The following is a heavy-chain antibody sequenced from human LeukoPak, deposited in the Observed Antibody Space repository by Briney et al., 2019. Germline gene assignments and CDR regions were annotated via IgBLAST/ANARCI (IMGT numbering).Heavy chain of an antibody. CDR1: GGTFSNYA. CDR3: ARDGIAARGLFDY. J-gene: IGHJ4*02. V-gene: IGHV1-69*13. Sequence: SVKVSCKASGGTFSNYAISWVRQAPGQGLEWMGGIIPIFGTANYAQKFQGRVTITADESTSTAYMELSSLRSEDTAVYYCARDGIAARGLFDYWGQGTLVTVSS. D-gene: IGHD6-6*01. CDR2: IIPIFGTA.